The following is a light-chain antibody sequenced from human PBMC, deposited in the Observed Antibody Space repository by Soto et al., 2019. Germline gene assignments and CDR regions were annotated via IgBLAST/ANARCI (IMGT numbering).Light chain of an antibody. CDR1: QSVGSS. CDR3: QQYNNWPPWT. J-gene: IGKJ1*01. Sequence: EIVMTQSPATLSVSPGERATLSCRASQSVGSSVAWYQQKPGQAPRLLIYGASTRATGIPARFSGSGSGTEFTLTISSLQSEDFAVYYCQQYNNWPPWTFGQGTKVDI. CDR2: GAS. V-gene: IGKV3-15*01.